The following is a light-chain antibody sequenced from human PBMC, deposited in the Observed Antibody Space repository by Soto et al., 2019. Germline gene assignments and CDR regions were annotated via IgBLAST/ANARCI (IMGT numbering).Light chain of an antibody. CDR3: QQYNSYSET. CDR2: DAS. CDR1: QSISSW. J-gene: IGKJ1*01. V-gene: IGKV1-5*01. Sequence: DIQKTPSPSTLFSSVRERITITCRASQSISSWLAWYQQKPGKAPKLLIYDASSLESGVPSRFSGSGSGTEFTLTISSLQPDDFATYYCQQYNSYSETFGQGTKVDIK.